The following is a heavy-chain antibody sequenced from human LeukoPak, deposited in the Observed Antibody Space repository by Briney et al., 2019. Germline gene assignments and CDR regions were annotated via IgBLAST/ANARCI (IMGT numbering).Heavy chain of an antibody. Sequence: GASVKVSCKASGGTFSSYAISWVRQAPGQGLEWMGGIIPIFGTANYAQKFQGRVTITADKSTSTAYMELSSLRSEDTAVYYCARGGLGDYGVHGHDYWGQGTLVTVSS. CDR1: GGTFSSYA. CDR2: IIPIFGTA. J-gene: IGHJ4*02. CDR3: ARGGLGDYGVHGHDY. D-gene: IGHD4-17*01. V-gene: IGHV1-69*06.